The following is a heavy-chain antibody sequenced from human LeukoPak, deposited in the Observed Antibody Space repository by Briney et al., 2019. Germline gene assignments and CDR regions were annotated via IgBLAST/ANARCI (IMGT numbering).Heavy chain of an antibody. CDR2: IYYSGST. J-gene: IGHJ4*02. D-gene: IGHD6-13*01. Sequence: SETLSLTCTVSGGSISSSSYYWGWIRQPPGKGLEWIGSIYYSGSTYYNPSLKSRVTISVDTSKNQFSLKLSSVTAADTAVYYCARHVYVAAAPDYWGRGTLVTVSS. V-gene: IGHV4-39*01. CDR3: ARHVYVAAAPDY. CDR1: GGSISSSSYY.